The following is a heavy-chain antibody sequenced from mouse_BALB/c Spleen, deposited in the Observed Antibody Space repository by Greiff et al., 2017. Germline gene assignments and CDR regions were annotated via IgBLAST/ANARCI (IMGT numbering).Heavy chain of an antibody. V-gene: IGHV1S22*01. CDR3: TRGIWDGYWPYYAMDY. CDR1: GYTFTSYW. J-gene: IGHJ4*01. Sequence: LQQPGSELVRPGASVKLSCKASGYTFTSYWMHWVKQRHGQGLEWIGNIYPGSGSTNYDEKFKSKGTLTVDTSSSTAYMHLSSLTSEDSAVYYCTRGIWDGYWPYYAMDYWGQGTSVTVSS. CDR2: IYPGSGST. D-gene: IGHD2-3*01.